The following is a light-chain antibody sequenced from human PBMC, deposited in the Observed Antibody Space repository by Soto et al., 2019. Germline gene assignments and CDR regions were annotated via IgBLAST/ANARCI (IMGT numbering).Light chain of an antibody. J-gene: IGKJ5*01. V-gene: IGKV3D-15*01. CDR1: QSISNT. Sequence: EVVMTQSPATLSVSPGESVTLSCRASQSISNTLSWYQQKSDQAPRFLIFDASTRAACIPARFSGSGSGTEFTSTNSILLSKNFAVYYGQQYYNWPPITFGQGKRLEI. CDR2: DAS. CDR3: QQYYNWPPIT.